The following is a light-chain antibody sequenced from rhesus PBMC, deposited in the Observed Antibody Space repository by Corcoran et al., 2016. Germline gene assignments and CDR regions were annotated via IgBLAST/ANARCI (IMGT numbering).Light chain of an antibody. V-gene: IGKV1-43*02. CDR2: AAS. J-gene: IGKJ4*01. CDR1: QGLSNY. Sequence: DIQMTQSPSSLSASVGDRVTITCRACQGLSNYLSWYQQKPGKAPKLLIYAASTLQSGVPSRFSGSGSGTDFTLTISRLQPEDFATYYCLQNSSDTLTFGGGTKVESK. CDR3: LQNSSDTLT.